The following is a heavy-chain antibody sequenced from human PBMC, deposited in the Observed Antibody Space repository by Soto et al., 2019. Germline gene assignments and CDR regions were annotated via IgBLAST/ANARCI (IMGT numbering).Heavy chain of an antibody. CDR1: GFSLSTSGAG. D-gene: IGHD2-15*01. J-gene: IGHJ1*01. CDR3: AHRPGYCSGGSCYSGEYFQP. V-gene: IGHV2-5*02. CDR2: IYWDDDK. Sequence: SGPTLVNPTQTLTLTCTFSGFSLSTSGAGVGWIRQPPGKALEWLALIYWDDDKRYSPSLKTRLTITKDTSKNQVVLTMTNMDPVDTATYYRAHRPGYCSGGSCYSGEYFQPWGQGTLVTVSS.